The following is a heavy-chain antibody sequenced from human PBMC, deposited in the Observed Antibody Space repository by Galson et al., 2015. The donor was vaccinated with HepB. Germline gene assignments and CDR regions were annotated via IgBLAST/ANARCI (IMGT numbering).Heavy chain of an antibody. V-gene: IGHV1-18*01. D-gene: IGHD2-15*01. J-gene: IGHJ4*02. CDR3: ARDGYCIGGRCTPWDY. CDR1: GYTFTSYG. CDR2: ISAYNGNT. Sequence: SVKVSCKASGYTFTSYGISWVRQAPGQGLEWMGWISAYNGNTNYAQKLQGRVTMTTDTSTSTAYMELRSLRSDDTAVYYCARDGYCIGGRCTPWDYWGQGTLVTVSS.